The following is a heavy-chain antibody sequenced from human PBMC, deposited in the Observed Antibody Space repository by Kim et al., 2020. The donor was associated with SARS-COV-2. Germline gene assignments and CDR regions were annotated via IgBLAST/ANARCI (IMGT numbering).Heavy chain of an antibody. CDR3: ARHEFGEENWFDP. J-gene: IGHJ5*02. Sequence: SPSFQGQVTISADKSISTAYLQWSSLKASDTAMYYCARHEFGEENWFDPWGQGTLVTVSS. D-gene: IGHD3-10*01. V-gene: IGHV5-51*01.